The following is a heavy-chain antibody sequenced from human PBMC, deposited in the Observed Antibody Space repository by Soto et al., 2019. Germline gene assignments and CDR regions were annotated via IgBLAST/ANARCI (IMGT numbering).Heavy chain of an antibody. V-gene: IGHV4-30-4*01. CDR1: GDSINSADYY. D-gene: IGHD3-22*01. Sequence: PSETLSLTCTVSGDSINSADYYWSWLRQPPGKGLEWIGYIYYSRSDYYNPSLGRRATITIDTSRNQFSLNLMSVTAADTAVYYCARVVQFYDSGGYSFYYFDYWGQGALVTVSS. CDR2: IYYSRSD. J-gene: IGHJ4*02. CDR3: ARVVQFYDSGGYSFYYFDY.